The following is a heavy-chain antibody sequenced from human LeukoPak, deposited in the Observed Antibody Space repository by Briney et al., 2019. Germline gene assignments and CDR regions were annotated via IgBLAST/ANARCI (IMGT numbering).Heavy chain of an antibody. D-gene: IGHD2-15*01. J-gene: IGHJ6*03. V-gene: IGHV3-23*01. CDR1: GFTFSSYA. Sequence: PGGSLRLSCAASGFTFSSYAMSWVRQAPGGGLEWVSAISGSGDTTYHADSVKGRFIISRDNSENRLSLQMDSLRAEDTAVYFCAKDTTAWWYHRAYMDVWGKGTTVTVSS. CDR2: ISGSGDTT. CDR3: AKDTTAWWYHRAYMDV.